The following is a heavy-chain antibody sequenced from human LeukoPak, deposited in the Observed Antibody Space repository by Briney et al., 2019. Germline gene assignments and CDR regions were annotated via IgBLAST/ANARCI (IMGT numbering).Heavy chain of an antibody. CDR1: NGSVSSDGYY. Sequence: SETLSLTCAVSNGSVSSDGYYWAWIRQSPGKGLEWIGSINFSGNTYYTPSLKSRVTISVDTSKNQFSLKLSSVTAADTAVYYCARLHGYFDRLDYGMDVWGQGTTVTVSS. J-gene: IGHJ6*02. D-gene: IGHD3-9*01. CDR3: ARLHGYFDRLDYGMDV. CDR2: INFSGNT. V-gene: IGHV4-39*07.